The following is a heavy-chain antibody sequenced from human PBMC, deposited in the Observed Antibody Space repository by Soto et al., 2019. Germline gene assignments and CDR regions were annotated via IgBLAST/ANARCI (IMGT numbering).Heavy chain of an antibody. CDR2: VSYDGSNK. CDR3: AKELWEYSYYYYGMDV. J-gene: IGHJ6*02. V-gene: IGHV3-30*18. Sequence: QVQLVESGGGVVQPGGSLRLSCAASGFTFKTYGIHWVRQAPGKGLEWVAVVSYDGSNKHYADSVKGRFTISRDNSKNMLYLQMNSLRAEDTAVYYCAKELWEYSYYYYGMDVWGRGSTVTVSS. D-gene: IGHD3-10*01. CDR1: GFTFKTYG.